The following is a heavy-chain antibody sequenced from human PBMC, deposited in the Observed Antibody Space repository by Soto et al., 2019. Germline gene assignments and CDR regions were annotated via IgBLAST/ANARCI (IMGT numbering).Heavy chain of an antibody. CDR1: GGSISSGDYY. Sequence: QVQLQESGPGLVKPSQTLSLTCTVSGGSISSGDYYWSWIRQPPGKGLEWIGYIYFSVSTYYNPSLNSRVTLSVDPSKDQFSLKLSSVTAADTAVYYCAREKDHYDSSGYYQGGAFDVWGQGTMVTVSS. CDR2: IYFSVST. J-gene: IGHJ3*01. V-gene: IGHV4-30-4*01. CDR3: AREKDHYDSSGYYQGGAFDV. D-gene: IGHD3-22*01.